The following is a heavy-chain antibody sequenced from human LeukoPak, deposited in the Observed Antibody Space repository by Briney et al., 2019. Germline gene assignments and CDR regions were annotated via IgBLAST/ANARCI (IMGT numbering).Heavy chain of an antibody. D-gene: IGHD2-2*01. CDR3: VRGFRSDTSGRKFDC. V-gene: IGHV1-8*01. CDR2: MNPHSGNT. Sequence: ASVKVSSKASGYTFTTYDINWVRQATGQGLEWMGWMNPHSGNTGFAQNFQGRVAMTRNTSIDTAYMELSSLRVEDTAVYYCVRGFRSDTSGRKFDCWGQGTLVTVSS. CDR1: GYTFTTYD. J-gene: IGHJ4*02.